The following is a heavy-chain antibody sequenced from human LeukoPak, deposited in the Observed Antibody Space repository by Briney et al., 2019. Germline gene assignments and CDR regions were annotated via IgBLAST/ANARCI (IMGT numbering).Heavy chain of an antibody. V-gene: IGHV3-23*01. CDR2: ISGSGTRT. CDR1: GFTFSSYA. D-gene: IGHD4-23*01. J-gene: IGHJ4*02. Sequence: QAGGSLRLSCAASGFTFSSYAMSWVRQAPGKGLEWVSAISGSGTRTYYADSVKGRFTISRDNSKNTLYLQMNSLRAEDTDVYYCAKEETRAYGGDWGQGTLVTVSS. CDR3: AKEETRAYGGD.